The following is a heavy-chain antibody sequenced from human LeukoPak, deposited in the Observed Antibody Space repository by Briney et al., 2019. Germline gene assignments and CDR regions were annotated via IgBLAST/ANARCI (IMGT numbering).Heavy chain of an antibody. Sequence: GGSLRLSCAASGFTFSTYNMNWVRQAPGKGLEWLAYITSNINTIYYADSVQGRFTISRDNSKNTLYLQMNSLRAEDTAVYYCAREGRDRWAHSSSWTKAFDYWGQGTLVTVSS. CDR3: AREGRDRWAHSSSWTKAFDY. CDR1: GFTFSTYN. J-gene: IGHJ4*02. CDR2: ITSNINTI. D-gene: IGHD6-13*01. V-gene: IGHV3-48*01.